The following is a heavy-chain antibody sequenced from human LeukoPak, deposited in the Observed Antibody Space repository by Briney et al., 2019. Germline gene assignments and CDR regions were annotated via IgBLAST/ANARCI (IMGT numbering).Heavy chain of an antibody. CDR1: GGSFSGYY. CDR3: ARDGYSGNDGL. J-gene: IGHJ4*02. D-gene: IGHD5-12*01. V-gene: IGHV4-59*01. CDR2: IYHSGST. Sequence: SETLSLACAVYGGSFSGYYWSWIRQPPGKGLEWIGYIYHSGSTKYNPSLKSRVTISVDTSKNQFSLKLSSVTAADTAVYYCARDGYSGNDGLWGQGSLVTVSS.